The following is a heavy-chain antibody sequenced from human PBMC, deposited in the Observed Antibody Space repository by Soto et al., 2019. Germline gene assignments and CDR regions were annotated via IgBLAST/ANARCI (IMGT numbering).Heavy chain of an antibody. V-gene: IGHV1-8*02. CDR2: MNPNSGNT. CDR1: GGTFSSYA. CDR3: ARVLIPAALNWYFDL. Sequence: ASVKVSCKASGGTFSSYAISWVRQAPGQGLEWMGWMNPNSGNTGYAQKFQGRVTMTRNTSISTAYMELSSLRSEDTAVYYCARVLIPAALNWYFDLWGRGTLVTVSS. D-gene: IGHD2-2*01. J-gene: IGHJ2*01.